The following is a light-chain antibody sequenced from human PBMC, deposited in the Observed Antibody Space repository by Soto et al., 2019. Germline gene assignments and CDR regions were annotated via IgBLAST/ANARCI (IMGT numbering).Light chain of an antibody. CDR2: GAS. V-gene: IGKV3-20*01. CDR3: QQYCSSPLP. Sequence: EIVLTQSPGTLSLSPGERATLSCRASQSVSSSYLAWYQQKPGQAPRLLIYGASRRATGIPDRFSGSGSGKDFTLTISRLDPEDFEVYYCQQYCSSPLPFGGGTKVEIK. CDR1: QSVSSSY. J-gene: IGKJ4*01.